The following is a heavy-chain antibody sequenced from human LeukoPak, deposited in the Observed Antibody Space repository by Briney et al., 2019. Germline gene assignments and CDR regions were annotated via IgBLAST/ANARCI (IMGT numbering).Heavy chain of an antibody. V-gene: IGHV3-64*04. Sequence: GGSLRLSCSASGFTFSSYAMHWVRQAPGKGLEYVSAISSNGGSTYYADSVKGRFTISRDNSKNTLYLQMNSLRAEDTAVYYCARDRRQGYYYDSSGYFDYWGQGTLVTVSS. CDR3: ARDRRQGYYYDSSGYFDY. CDR2: ISSNGGST. CDR1: GFTFSSYA. J-gene: IGHJ4*02. D-gene: IGHD3-22*01.